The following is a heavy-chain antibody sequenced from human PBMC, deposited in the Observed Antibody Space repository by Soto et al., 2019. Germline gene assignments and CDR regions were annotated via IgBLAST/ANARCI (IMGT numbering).Heavy chain of an antibody. CDR1: GLTVSGKKY. D-gene: IGHD1-26*01. V-gene: IGHV3-53*01. CDR3: ASWLLREHAYDV. J-gene: IGHJ3*01. Sequence: DVQLVESGGGLIQPGGSLRLSCAASGLTVSGKKYIAWVRQAPGKGLEWVSGVYDVDGTYYADSVKGRFTISRDTSKTIVFLEMNGLRPDDTAVYYCASWLLREHAYDVWGLGTTVTVSS. CDR2: VYDVDGT.